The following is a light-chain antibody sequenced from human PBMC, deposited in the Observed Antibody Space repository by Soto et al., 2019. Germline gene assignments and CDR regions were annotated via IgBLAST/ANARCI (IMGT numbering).Light chain of an antibody. CDR1: SSDVGVYNY. CDR3: CSYAGSYTFV. Sequence: QSALTQPRSVSGSPGQSVTISCTGTSSDVGVYNYVSWYPQYPGKAPKIMIYDVSKRPSGVPDRFSGSKSDNTASLTISGLQAEDEADYYCCSYAGSYTFVFGIGTKVTVL. J-gene: IGLJ1*01. CDR2: DVS. V-gene: IGLV2-11*01.